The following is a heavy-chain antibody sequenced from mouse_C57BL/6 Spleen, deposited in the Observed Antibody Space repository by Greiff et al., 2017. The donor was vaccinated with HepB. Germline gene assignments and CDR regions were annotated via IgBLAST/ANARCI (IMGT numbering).Heavy chain of an antibody. V-gene: IGHV3-8*01. CDR2: ISYSGST. D-gene: IGHD1-1*01. CDR3: ARSKVGGSSGDYFDY. CDR1: GYSITSAY. J-gene: IGHJ2*01. Sequence: VQLKESGPGLAKPSQTLSLTCSVTGYSITSAYWNWIRKFPGTTLEYMGYISYSGSTYYNPSLKSRISRTRDTSNNQYYLQLNSGTTADTATYYCARSKVGGSSGDYFDYWGQGTTLTVSS.